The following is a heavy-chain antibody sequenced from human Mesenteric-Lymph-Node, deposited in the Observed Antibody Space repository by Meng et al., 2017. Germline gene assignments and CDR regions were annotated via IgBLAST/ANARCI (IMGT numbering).Heavy chain of an antibody. Sequence: GESLKISCAASGLTFSSYSMNWVRQAPGKGLEWVSSISSSSSYIYYADSVKGRFTISRDNAKNSLYLQMNSLRAEDTAVYYCAREEVYFDSNFPRIEALYFYYGMDVWGQGTTVTVSS. D-gene: IGHD2/OR15-2a*01. CDR3: AREEVYFDSNFPRIEALYFYYGMDV. V-gene: IGHV3-21*01. J-gene: IGHJ6*02. CDR1: GLTFSSYS. CDR2: ISSSSSYI.